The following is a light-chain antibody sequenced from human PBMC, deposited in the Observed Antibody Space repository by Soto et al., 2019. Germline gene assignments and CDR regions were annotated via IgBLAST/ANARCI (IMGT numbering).Light chain of an antibody. V-gene: IGKV3-15*01. CDR3: QQYNNWPYT. Sequence: EIVMTQSPATLSVSPGERATLSCRASQSVSSNLAWYQQKPGQAPRLLIYGASTRDTGIPARFSGSRSGTEFTLTISSLQSEDFAVFFCQQYNNWPYTFGQGTNLEIK. J-gene: IGKJ2*01. CDR2: GAS. CDR1: QSVSSN.